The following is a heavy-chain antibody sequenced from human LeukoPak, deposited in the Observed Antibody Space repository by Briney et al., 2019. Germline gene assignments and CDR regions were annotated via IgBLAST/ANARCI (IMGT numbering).Heavy chain of an antibody. Sequence: GGSLRLSCAASGFTFDDYGMSWVRQAPGKGLEWVSYISSSGSTIYYADSVKGRFTISRDNAKNTVYLQMNSLRAEDTAVYYCARGMYYDILTGPLGFDYWGQGTLVTVSS. V-gene: IGHV3-11*04. CDR2: ISSSGSTI. CDR3: ARGMYYDILTGPLGFDY. D-gene: IGHD3-9*01. J-gene: IGHJ4*02. CDR1: GFTFDDYG.